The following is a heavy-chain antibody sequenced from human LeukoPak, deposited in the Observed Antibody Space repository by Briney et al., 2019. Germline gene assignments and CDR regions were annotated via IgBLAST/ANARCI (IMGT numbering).Heavy chain of an antibody. CDR2: ISGSGYST. CDR1: GFTFSSYA. CDR3: AKDFPDTATITLIFDY. V-gene: IGHV3-23*01. D-gene: IGHD5-18*01. J-gene: IGHJ4*02. Sequence: GGSLRLSCAASGFTFSSYAMSWVRQAPGKGLEWVSAISGSGYSTYYADSVKGRFTISRDNSKNTLYLQMNSLRAEDTAVYYCAKDFPDTATITLIFDYWGQGTLVTVSS.